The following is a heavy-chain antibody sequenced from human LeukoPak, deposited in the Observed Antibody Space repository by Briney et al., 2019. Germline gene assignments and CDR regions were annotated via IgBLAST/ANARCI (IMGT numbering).Heavy chain of an antibody. CDR3: ASWGLWFGELAPDY. J-gene: IGHJ4*02. CDR1: GGTFSSYA. Sequence: SVKVSCKASGGTFSSYAISWVRQAPGQGLEWMGGIIPIFGTANYAQKFQGRVTITTDESTCTAYMELSSLRSEDTAVYYCASWGLWFGELAPDYWGQGTLVTVSS. CDR2: IIPIFGTA. D-gene: IGHD3-10*01. V-gene: IGHV1-69*05.